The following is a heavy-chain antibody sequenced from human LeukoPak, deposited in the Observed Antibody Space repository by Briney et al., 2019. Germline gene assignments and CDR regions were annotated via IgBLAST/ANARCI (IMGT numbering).Heavy chain of an antibody. CDR1: GFTFSSYA. V-gene: IGHV3-23*01. J-gene: IGHJ6*02. Sequence: GGSLRLSCAASGFTFSSYAMTWVRQAPGKGLEWVSTISGSGGSTFYADSVMGRFTISRDNSKNTLSLHMNSLRADDTAIYYCAKDRESGYAPYDMDVWGRGTTVTVSS. CDR2: ISGSGGST. D-gene: IGHD5-12*01. CDR3: AKDRESGYAPYDMDV.